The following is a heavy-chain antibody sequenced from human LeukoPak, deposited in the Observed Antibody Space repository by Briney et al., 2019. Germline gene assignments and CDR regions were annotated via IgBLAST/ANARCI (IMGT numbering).Heavy chain of an antibody. Sequence: ASVKVSCKASGYSFTNYDINWVRQATGQGLEWMGWMNPNSGITAYAQKFQGRVTITRNTSISTAYMELSSLRSEDTAVYYCAREDFYDSGSNDYWGQGTLVTVPS. CDR1: GYSFTNYD. CDR2: MNPNSGIT. CDR3: AREDFYDSGSNDY. J-gene: IGHJ4*02. V-gene: IGHV1-8*03. D-gene: IGHD3-22*01.